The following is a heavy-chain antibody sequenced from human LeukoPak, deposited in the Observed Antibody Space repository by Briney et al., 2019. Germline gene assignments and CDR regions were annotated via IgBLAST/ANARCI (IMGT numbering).Heavy chain of an antibody. D-gene: IGHD5-18*01. CDR1: GYSFISYW. Sequence: GESLKISCKGSGYSFISYWITWVRQMPGKGLEWMGILYPGDSDTRYSPSFQGQVTISADKSISTAYLQWSSLKASDTAIYYCARQAQSYGPPGAFDIWGQGTMVTVSS. V-gene: IGHV5-51*01. CDR2: LYPGDSDT. CDR3: ARQAQSYGPPGAFDI. J-gene: IGHJ3*02.